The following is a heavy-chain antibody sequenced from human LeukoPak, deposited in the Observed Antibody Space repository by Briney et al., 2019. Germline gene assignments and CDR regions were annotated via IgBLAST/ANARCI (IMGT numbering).Heavy chain of an antibody. CDR3: ARDRGVEGADTFDY. V-gene: IGHV1-18*01. CDR2: ISPKSGHA. Sequence: ASVTVSFKTSGYTFVTYGISWVRQAPGQGREWMGWISPKSGHANYAQKFRGRVTMNTDTATTTAYMELGSLRSDDTAVYYCARDRGVEGADTFDYWGQGTLVTVSS. CDR1: GYTFVTYG. D-gene: IGHD1-26*01. J-gene: IGHJ4*02.